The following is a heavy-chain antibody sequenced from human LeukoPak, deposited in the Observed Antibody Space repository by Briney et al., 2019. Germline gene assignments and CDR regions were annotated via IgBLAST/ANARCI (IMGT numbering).Heavy chain of an antibody. D-gene: IGHD3-3*01. J-gene: IGHJ4*02. Sequence: PGGSLRLSCAASGFTFSSYAMHWVRQAPGKGLVWVSRINSDGSSTSYADSVKGRFTISRDNAKNTLYLQMNSLRAEDTAVYYCARGSPYYDFWSGYYSSQYYFDYWGQGTLVTVSS. CDR2: INSDGSST. V-gene: IGHV3-74*01. CDR3: ARGSPYYDFWSGYYSSQYYFDY. CDR1: GFTFSSYA.